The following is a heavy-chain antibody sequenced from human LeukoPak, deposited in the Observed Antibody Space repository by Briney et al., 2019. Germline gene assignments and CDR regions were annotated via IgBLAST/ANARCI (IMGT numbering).Heavy chain of an antibody. J-gene: IGHJ4*02. V-gene: IGHV3-23*01. CDR1: GFTFSSYA. Sequence: GESLRLSCAASGFTFSSYAMSWVRQAPGKGLEWVSAISGSGGSTYYADSVKGRFTISRDNSKNTLYLQMNSLRAEDTAVYYCAKNDRYSGYDPRNYFDYWGQGTLVTVSS. CDR2: ISGSGGST. CDR3: AKNDRYSGYDPRNYFDY. D-gene: IGHD5-12*01.